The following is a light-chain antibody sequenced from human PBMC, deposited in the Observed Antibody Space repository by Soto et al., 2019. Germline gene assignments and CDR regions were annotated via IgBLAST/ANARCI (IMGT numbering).Light chain of an antibody. CDR2: GAS. CDR3: QQYHDGPPSIT. Sequence: EIVMTQSPVTLSVSPGERATLSCRASQSVRNYVAWYQQKPGQAPRLLISGASTSATGIPDRFSGSGSGTESALTLSSSRSEDVAVSYCQQYHDGPPSITFGQGTRLEIK. J-gene: IGKJ5*01. V-gene: IGKV3-15*01. CDR1: QSVRNY.